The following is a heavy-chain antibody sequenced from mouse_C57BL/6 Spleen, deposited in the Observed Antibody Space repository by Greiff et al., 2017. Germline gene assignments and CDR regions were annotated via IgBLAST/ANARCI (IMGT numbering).Heavy chain of an antibody. CDR2: INPNNGGT. CDR3: ARGDYEGAWFAY. J-gene: IGHJ3*01. CDR1: GYTFTDYN. D-gene: IGHD2-4*01. Sequence: EVQLQQPGPELVKPGASVKLSCKASGYTFTDYNMHWVKQSPGQSLEWIGYINPNNGGTSYNQKFKGKATLTVNKSSSTAYMELRSLTSEDSAVYYCARGDYEGAWFAYWGQGTMVTVSA. V-gene: IGHV1-22*01.